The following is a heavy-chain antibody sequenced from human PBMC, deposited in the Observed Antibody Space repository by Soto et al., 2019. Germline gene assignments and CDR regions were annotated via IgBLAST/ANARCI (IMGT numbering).Heavy chain of an antibody. CDR1: GYTFITND. CDR3: ASPDIVVVPAANVFYYYYGMDV. CDR2: MKPSTGDS. J-gene: IGHJ6*02. Sequence: ASAKVSCKASGYTFITNDINWVRQASGQGLEWMGWMKPSTGDSGSDPDFQGRITMTRDTATSTAYMELSSLKSEDTAVYYCASPDIVVVPAANVFYYYYGMDVWGQGTTVTVSS. D-gene: IGHD2-2*01. V-gene: IGHV1-8*01.